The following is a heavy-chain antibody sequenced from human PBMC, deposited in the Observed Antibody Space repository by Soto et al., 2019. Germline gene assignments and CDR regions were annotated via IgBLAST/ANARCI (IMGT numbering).Heavy chain of an antibody. CDR2: ILYDGSKE. D-gene: IGHD2-21*01. CDR3: AKGLALMADH. Sequence: LRLSCTDSGFSFNTYVMDWVRQAPGKGLEWVARILYDGSKEYYADPVKGRFTISRDNSKNTLYLQMDRLRVEDTAVYFCAKGLALMADHWGQGTPVTVSS. CDR1: GFSFNTYV. J-gene: IGHJ4*02. V-gene: IGHV3-30*18.